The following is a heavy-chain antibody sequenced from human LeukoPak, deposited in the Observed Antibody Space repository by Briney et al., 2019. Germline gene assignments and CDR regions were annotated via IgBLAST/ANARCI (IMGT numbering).Heavy chain of an antibody. CDR1: GFTFSTYG. V-gene: IGHV3-23*01. J-gene: IGHJ4*02. CDR3: AKPAKTDYADY. CDR2: ISGSGGST. Sequence: GGSLRLSCAASGFTFSTYGMTWVRQAPGKGLEWVSAISGSGGSTYYADSVKGRFTISRDNSKNTLYLQMNSLRAEDTALYYCAKPAKTDYADYWGQGTLVTVSS. D-gene: IGHD1-14*01.